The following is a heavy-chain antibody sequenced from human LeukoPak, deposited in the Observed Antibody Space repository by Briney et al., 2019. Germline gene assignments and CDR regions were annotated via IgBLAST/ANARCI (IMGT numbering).Heavy chain of an antibody. J-gene: IGHJ4*02. CDR3: ARSGIAVAGYYFDY. D-gene: IGHD6-19*01. V-gene: IGHV3-21*05. CDR2: ISSSSSYT. CDR1: GFTFSSYS. Sequence: GGSLRLSCAASGFTFSSYSMNWVRQAPGKGLEWVSYISSSSSYTNYADSVKGRFTISRDNAKNSLYLQMNSLRAEDTAVYYCARSGIAVAGYYFDYWGQGTLVTVSS.